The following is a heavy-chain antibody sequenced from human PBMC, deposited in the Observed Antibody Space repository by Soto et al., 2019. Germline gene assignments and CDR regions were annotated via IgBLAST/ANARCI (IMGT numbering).Heavy chain of an antibody. Sequence: GGSLRLSCAGSGFTFSSNWMSWVRQAPGKGLEWVANIKEDGSAKFYADSVKGRFTISRDNAKNSLYLQMNSLRAEDTAVYYCARAVAGTSAYYYHFYYMDVWGKGTTVTVSS. CDR1: GFTFSSNW. CDR2: IKEDGSAK. V-gene: IGHV3-7*03. CDR3: ARAVAGTSAYYYHFYYMDV. J-gene: IGHJ6*03. D-gene: IGHD6-19*01.